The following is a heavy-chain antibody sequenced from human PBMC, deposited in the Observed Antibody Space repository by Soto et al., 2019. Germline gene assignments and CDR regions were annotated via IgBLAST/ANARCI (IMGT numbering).Heavy chain of an antibody. CDR1: GFTFSSYE. D-gene: IGHD5-12*01. CDR3: ARDPSTHSGYDVGLDY. J-gene: IGHJ4*02. Sequence: GGSLRLACAASGFTFSSYEMNWIRQAPGKGLEWVSYISNSGKTIYYADSAKGRFTISRDNAKNSLFLQMNSLRAEDTAVYYCARDPSTHSGYDVGLDYWGQGTLVTVSS. V-gene: IGHV3-48*03. CDR2: ISNSGKTI.